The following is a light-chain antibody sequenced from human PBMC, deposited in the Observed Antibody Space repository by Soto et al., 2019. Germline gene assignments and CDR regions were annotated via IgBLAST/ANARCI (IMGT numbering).Light chain of an antibody. CDR1: SSDVGGYNY. CDR2: EVS. Sequence: QSALTQPASVSGSPGQSITISCTGTSSDVGGYNYVSWYQQHPGKAPKLMIDEVSNRPSGVSNRFSGSKSGNTASLTISGLQAEDEADYYCSSYTSSSTAVFGGGTQLTVL. CDR3: SSYTSSSTAV. V-gene: IGLV2-14*01. J-gene: IGLJ7*01.